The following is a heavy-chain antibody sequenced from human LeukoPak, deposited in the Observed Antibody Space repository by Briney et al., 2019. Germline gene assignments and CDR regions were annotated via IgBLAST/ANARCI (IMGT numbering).Heavy chain of an antibody. V-gene: IGHV1-18*01. CDR2: ISAYNGNT. CDR1: GYTFTSYG. CDR3: ARGYRDYYDSSGYYSKHSEYFQH. J-gene: IGHJ1*01. D-gene: IGHD3-22*01. Sequence: GASVKVSCKASGYTFTSYGISWVRQAPGQGLEWMGWISAYNGNTNYAQKLQGRVTMTTDTSTSTAYMELRSLRSDDTAVYYCARGYRDYYDSSGYYSKHSEYFQHWGQGTLVTVSS.